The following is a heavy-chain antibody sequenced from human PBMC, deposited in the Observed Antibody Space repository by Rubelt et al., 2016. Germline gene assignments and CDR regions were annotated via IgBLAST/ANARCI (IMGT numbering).Heavy chain of an antibody. CDR3: LRHDDTIDY. CDR2: IQSKTDGGLR. D-gene: IGHD1-1*01. J-gene: IGHJ4*02. Sequence: EVQLVQSGGGLAKPGGSLRLSCVGSGFTFTGAWMMWVRQAPGKGLEWVGHIQSKTDGGLRDCAAPVKGRFFVSRDDSRRTLSLQMNSLRSEDTGVYYCLRHDDTIDYWGQGTLVTVSS. V-gene: IGHV3-15*07. CDR1: GFTFTGAW.